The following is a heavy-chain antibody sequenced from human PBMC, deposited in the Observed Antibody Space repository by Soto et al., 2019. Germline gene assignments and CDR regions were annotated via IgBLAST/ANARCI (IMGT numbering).Heavy chain of an antibody. Sequence: GGSLRLSCAASGFTFSDYYMSWIRQAPGKGLEWVSYISSSGSTIYYADSVKGRFTISRDNAKNSLYLQMNSLRAEDTAVYYCAREGSSSSDPPSYYYYYMDVWGKGTKVTVSS. J-gene: IGHJ6*03. CDR3: AREGSSSSDPPSYYYYYMDV. CDR2: ISSSGSTI. V-gene: IGHV3-11*01. D-gene: IGHD6-6*01. CDR1: GFTFSDYY.